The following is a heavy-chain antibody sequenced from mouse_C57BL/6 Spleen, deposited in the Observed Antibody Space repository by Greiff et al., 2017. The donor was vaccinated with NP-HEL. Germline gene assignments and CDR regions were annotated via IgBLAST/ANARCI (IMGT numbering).Heavy chain of an antibody. CDR3: TIYYYGSSYVGFAY. CDR2: IRLKSDNYAT. Sequence: EVKVEESGGGLVQPGGSMKLSCVASGFTFSNYWMNWVRQYPEKGLEWVAQIRLKSDNYATHYAESVKGRFTISRDDSKSSVYLQMNNLRAEDTGIYYCTIYYYGSSYVGFAYWGQGTLVTVSA. J-gene: IGHJ3*01. V-gene: IGHV6-3*01. CDR1: GFTFSNYW. D-gene: IGHD1-1*01.